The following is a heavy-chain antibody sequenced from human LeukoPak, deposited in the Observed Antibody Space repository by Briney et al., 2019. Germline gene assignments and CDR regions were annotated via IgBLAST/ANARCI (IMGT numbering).Heavy chain of an antibody. J-gene: IGHJ6*04. V-gene: IGHV3-48*03. CDR2: ISSSGSTI. CDR1: GFTFSSYA. Sequence: GGSLRLSCAASGFTFSSYAMSWVRQAPGKGLGWVSAISSSGSTIYYADSVKGRFTISRDNAKNSLYLQMNSLRAEDTAVYYCAELGITMIGGVWGKGTTVTISS. CDR3: AELGITMIGGV. D-gene: IGHD3-10*02.